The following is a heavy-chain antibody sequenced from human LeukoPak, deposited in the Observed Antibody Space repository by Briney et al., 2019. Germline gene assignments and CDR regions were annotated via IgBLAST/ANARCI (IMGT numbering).Heavy chain of an antibody. CDR2: IIPIFGTA. J-gene: IGHJ4*02. V-gene: IGHV1-69*05. CDR1: GGTFSSYA. Sequence: SVKVSCKASGGTFSSYAISWVRQAPGQGLEWMGGIIPIFGTANYAQKFQGRVTITTDESTSTAYMELSSLRSEDTAVYYYARDTIESTRGSGSSNFDYWGQGTLVTVSS. CDR3: ARDTIESTRGSGSSNFDY. D-gene: IGHD3-10*01.